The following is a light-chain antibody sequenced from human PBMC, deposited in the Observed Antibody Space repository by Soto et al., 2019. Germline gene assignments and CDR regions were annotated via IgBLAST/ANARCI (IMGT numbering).Light chain of an antibody. CDR2: AAS. CDR3: HQTDSIPQT. V-gene: IGKV1-39*01. J-gene: IGKJ1*01. Sequence: DLQMPQSPSSLSASVGDTVTITCRASQSISLFLNWYQQKPGKAPKLLIYAASSLQSGVPSRFTGNGSGTDVTLTISSLQPEDFATYYCHQTDSIPQTFGQGTKVEIK. CDR1: QSISLF.